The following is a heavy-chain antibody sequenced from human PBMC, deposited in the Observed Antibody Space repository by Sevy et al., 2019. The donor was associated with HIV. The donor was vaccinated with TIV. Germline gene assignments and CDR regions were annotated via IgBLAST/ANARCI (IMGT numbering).Heavy chain of an antibody. CDR3: ARLSPCGGDCYYYDH. J-gene: IGHJ4*02. CDR1: GFTFSEEA. V-gene: IGHV3-30*04. Sequence: GGSLRLSCAASGFTFSEEALHWVRQAPGKGLKWVAVMSYVGNSENYADAAKGRFIISRENSKNTLYLDMNSLRPEDTAVYYCARLSPCGGDCYYYDHWGQGTLVTVSS. D-gene: IGHD2-21*02. CDR2: MSYVGNSE.